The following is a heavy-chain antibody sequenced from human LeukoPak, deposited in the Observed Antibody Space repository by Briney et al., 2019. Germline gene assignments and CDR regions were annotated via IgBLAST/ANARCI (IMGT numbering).Heavy chain of an antibody. V-gene: IGHV3-30*18. CDR3: AKDHRPYSGSRNYYFDY. D-gene: IGHD1-26*01. CDR1: GFTFSSYS. J-gene: IGHJ4*02. CDR2: ISYDGSNK. Sequence: GGSLRLSCAASGFTFSSYSMNWVRQAPGKGLEWVAVISYDGSNKYYADSVKGRFTISRDNSKNTLYLQMNSLRAEDTAVYYCAKDHRPYSGSRNYYFDYWGQGTLVTVSS.